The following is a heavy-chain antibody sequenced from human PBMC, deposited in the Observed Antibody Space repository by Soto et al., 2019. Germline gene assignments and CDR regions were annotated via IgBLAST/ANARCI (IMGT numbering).Heavy chain of an antibody. CDR3: AKRDYDILTGYYYYYGMDV. CDR1: GFTFSSYA. J-gene: IGHJ6*02. V-gene: IGHV3-23*01. Sequence: GGSLRLSCAASGFTFSSYAMSWVRQAPGKGLEWVSAISGSGGSTYYADSVKGRFTISRDNSKNTLYLQMNSLRAEDTAVYYCAKRDYDILTGYYYYYGMDVWGQGTTVTVSS. D-gene: IGHD3-9*01. CDR2: ISGSGGST.